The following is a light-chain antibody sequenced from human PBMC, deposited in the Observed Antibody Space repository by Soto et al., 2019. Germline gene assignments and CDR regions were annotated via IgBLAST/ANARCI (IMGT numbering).Light chain of an antibody. J-gene: IGKJ1*01. Sequence: DIQMTQSPSTLSTSVGARVTLTCRASQSISSYLTWYQQKPGKAPKLLIYAASSLQSGVPSRFSGSGSGTDFTLTISSLQPEDFATYYCQQSYSTPPWTFGQGTRWIS. CDR1: QSISSY. V-gene: IGKV1-39*01. CDR3: QQSYSTPPWT. CDR2: AAS.